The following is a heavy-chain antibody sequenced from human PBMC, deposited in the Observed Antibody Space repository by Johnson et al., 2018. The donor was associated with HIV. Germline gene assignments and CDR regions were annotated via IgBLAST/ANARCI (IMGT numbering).Heavy chain of an antibody. CDR2: IYSDGGT. CDR3: ARVKGSTIFGVVRPHGAFDI. D-gene: IGHD3-3*01. Sequence: MMLVESGGGLVQPGGSLRLSCTASGFTVSSNYMTWVRQAPGTGLEWVSTIYSDGGTYHADSVRGRFTLSRDSSTNTVYRQMTSLRVEDTAVYYWARVKGSTIFGVVRPHGAFDIWGQGTMVTVSS. J-gene: IGHJ3*02. V-gene: IGHV3-66*01. CDR1: GFTVSSNY.